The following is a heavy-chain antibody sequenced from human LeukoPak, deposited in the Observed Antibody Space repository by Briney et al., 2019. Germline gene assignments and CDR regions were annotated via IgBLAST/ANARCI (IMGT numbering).Heavy chain of an antibody. Sequence: SETLSLTCIVSGGSMSSSSYFWGWIRQPPGKGLEWIGSIYYSGNTYYNPSLKSRVTISVDTSKKQFSLKLTSVTAADTAVYSCASGFGWFFDLWGRGTLVTVSS. CDR1: GGSMSSSSYF. CDR3: ASGFGWFFDL. V-gene: IGHV4-39*01. D-gene: IGHD3-16*01. CDR2: IYYSGNT. J-gene: IGHJ2*01.